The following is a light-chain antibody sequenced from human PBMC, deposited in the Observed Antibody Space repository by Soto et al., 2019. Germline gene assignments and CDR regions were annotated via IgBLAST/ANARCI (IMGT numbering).Light chain of an antibody. CDR2: GAS. CDR3: QQYGSSPYT. CDR1: QSISTSY. V-gene: IGKV3-20*01. Sequence: EIVWTQSPGTLSLSPGERATLSCRASQSISTSYLAWYQQKPGQAPRLLSYGASSRATGIPDRFSGSGSGTDFTLTISRLEPEDFAVYSCQQYGSSPYTFGQGTKLEIK. J-gene: IGKJ2*01.